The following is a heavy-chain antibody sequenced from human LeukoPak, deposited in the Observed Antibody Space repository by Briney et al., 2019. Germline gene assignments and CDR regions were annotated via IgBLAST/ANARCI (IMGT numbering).Heavy chain of an antibody. Sequence: SETLSLTCTVSGGSISSYYWSWIRQPPGKGLEWFGYIYYSGSTNYNPSLKSRVTISVDTSKNQFSLKLNSVTAADTAVYYCARGRLYDYVWGSYRYAFDFWGQGILVTVSS. D-gene: IGHD3-16*02. CDR2: IYYSGST. CDR3: ARGRLYDYVWGSYRYAFDF. V-gene: IGHV4-59*12. CDR1: GGSISSYY. J-gene: IGHJ4*02.